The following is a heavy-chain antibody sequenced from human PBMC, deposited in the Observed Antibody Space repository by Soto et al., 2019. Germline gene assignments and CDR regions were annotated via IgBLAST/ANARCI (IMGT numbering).Heavy chain of an antibody. J-gene: IGHJ6*02. D-gene: IGHD6-6*01. CDR2: ISAYNGNT. CDR3: ARYSNSLSPIYYYYGMDV. CDR1: GYTFTSYG. V-gene: IGHV1-18*01. Sequence: ASVKVSCKASGYTFTSYGISWVRQAPGQGLEWMGWISAYNGNTNYAQKLQGRVTMTTDTSTSTAYMELRSLRSDDTAVYYCARYSNSLSPIYYYYGMDVWGQGTTVTVSS.